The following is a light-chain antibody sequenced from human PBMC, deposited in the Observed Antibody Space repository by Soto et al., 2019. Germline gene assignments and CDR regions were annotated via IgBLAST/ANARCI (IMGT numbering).Light chain of an antibody. V-gene: IGKV1-6*01. J-gene: IGKJ1*01. Sequence: IQLTQSPSSLSASVGDRVTITCRASQAIRDDLAWYQQKPGRAPNLLIYAASNLHGGVPSRFSGSGSGTYFTLTISSLQPEDFATYYCLQDYNYPRTFGQGTKVEI. CDR3: LQDYNYPRT. CDR2: AAS. CDR1: QAIRDD.